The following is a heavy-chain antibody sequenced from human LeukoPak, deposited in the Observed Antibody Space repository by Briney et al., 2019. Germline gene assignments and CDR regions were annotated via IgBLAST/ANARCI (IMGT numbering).Heavy chain of an antibody. J-gene: IGHJ2*01. CDR1: GFTFSGYE. CDR3: ARKTDRLGAGGRDRYFDL. D-gene: IGHD6-13*01. V-gene: IGHV3-48*03. Sequence: GGSLRLSCTASGFTFSGYEMTWVRQAPGKGLEWMSYISVNGGAMHYADSVRGRFTTSRDDAKNSLYLHMNSLRVEDTAIYYCARKTDRLGAGGRDRYFDLWGRGTLITVSS. CDR2: ISVNGGAM.